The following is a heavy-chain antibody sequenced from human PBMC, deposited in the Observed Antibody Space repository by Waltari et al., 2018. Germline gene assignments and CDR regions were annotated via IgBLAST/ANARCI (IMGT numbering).Heavy chain of an antibody. J-gene: IGHJ3*02. CDR3: ARQYYDFWSGYYDDAFDI. V-gene: IGHV5-51*01. CDR1: GYSFTSYW. CDR2: IYPGDSDT. Sequence: EVQLVQSGAEVKKPGESLKIACKGSGYSFTSYWLGWVRQLPGKGLEWMGIIYPGDSDTRYSPSFQGQVTISADKSISTAYLQWSSLKASDTAMYYCARQYYDFWSGYYDDAFDIWGQGTMVTVSS. D-gene: IGHD3-3*01.